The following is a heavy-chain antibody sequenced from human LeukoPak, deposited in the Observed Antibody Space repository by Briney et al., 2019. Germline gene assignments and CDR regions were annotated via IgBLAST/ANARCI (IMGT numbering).Heavy chain of an antibody. CDR3: AKDSSGGSYYLYYYYYGTDV. V-gene: IGHV3-23*01. CDR1: GFAFSSYA. Sequence: GGSLRLSCAASGFAFSSYAMSWVRQAPGKGLEWVSAISGSGGSTYYADSVKGRFTISRDNSKNTLYLQMNSLRAEDTAVYYCAKDSSGGSYYLYYYYYGTDVWGQGTTVTVSS. CDR2: ISGSGGST. J-gene: IGHJ6*02. D-gene: IGHD1-26*01.